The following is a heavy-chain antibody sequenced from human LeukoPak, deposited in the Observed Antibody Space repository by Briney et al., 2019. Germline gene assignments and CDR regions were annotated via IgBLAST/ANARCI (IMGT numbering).Heavy chain of an antibody. D-gene: IGHD3-10*01. J-gene: IGHJ6*02. V-gene: IGHV4-59*01. CDR1: GVSISSYY. Sequence: SETLSLTCTVSGVSISSYYWSWLRQPPGKGREGCVYIYYRGSTNYKPSLKSRVTISVDTSKNQFSLKLSSVTAADTAVYYCAGGSGSYYNDYYYYYGMDVWDQGTTVTVSS. CDR3: AGGSGSYYNDYYYYYGMDV. CDR2: IYYRGST.